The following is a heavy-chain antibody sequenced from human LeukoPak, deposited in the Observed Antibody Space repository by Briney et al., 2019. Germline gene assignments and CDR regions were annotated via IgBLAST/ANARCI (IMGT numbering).Heavy chain of an antibody. CDR1: GYTFTNYD. Sequence: GASVKVSCKASGYTFTNYDINWVRQATGQGLEWMGWMNPNSGNTGYAQEFQGRITMTRDTSISTAYMEPSGLTSEDTAIYYCAKSKVGATTLPIDFWGPGTLVTVSS. D-gene: IGHD1-26*01. V-gene: IGHV1-8*01. CDR3: AKSKVGATTLPIDF. J-gene: IGHJ4*02. CDR2: MNPNSGNT.